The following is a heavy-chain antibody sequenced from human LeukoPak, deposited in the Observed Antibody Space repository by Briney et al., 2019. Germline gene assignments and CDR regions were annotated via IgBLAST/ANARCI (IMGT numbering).Heavy chain of an antibody. CDR3: ARDKYDPGHGMDV. J-gene: IGHJ6*02. D-gene: IGHD1-1*01. CDR1: GGSISSYY. Sequence: PSETLSLTCTVSGGSISSYYWSWIRQPPGKGLEWIGYIYYSGSTNYNPSLKSRVTISVDTSKNQFSLKLSSVTAADTAVYYCARDKYDPGHGMDVWGQGTTVTVSS. CDR2: IYYSGST. V-gene: IGHV4-59*01.